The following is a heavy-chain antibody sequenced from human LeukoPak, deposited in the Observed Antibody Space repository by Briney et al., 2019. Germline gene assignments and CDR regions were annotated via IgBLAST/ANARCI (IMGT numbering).Heavy chain of an antibody. CDR2: ISWNSGSI. Sequence: GRSLRLSCAASGFTFDDYAMHWVRQAPGKGLEWVSGISWNSGSIGYADSVKGRFTISRDNAKNSLYLQMNSLGAEDTALYYCAKGKRSGYYYVELDYWGQGTLVTVSS. J-gene: IGHJ4*02. CDR3: AKGKRSGYYYVELDY. D-gene: IGHD3-22*01. V-gene: IGHV3-9*01. CDR1: GFTFDDYA.